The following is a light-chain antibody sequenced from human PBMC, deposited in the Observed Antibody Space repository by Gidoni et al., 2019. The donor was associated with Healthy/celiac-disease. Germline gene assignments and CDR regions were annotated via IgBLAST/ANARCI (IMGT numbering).Light chain of an antibody. CDR3: QQYDSSPKT. CDR1: QSVSSSY. Sequence: VLTQPSGTLALSPGERATLSCRASQSVSSSYLAWYQQKPGQAPRLLIYAASSRATGIPDRFSGSGSGTDFTLTISRLEPEDFAVYYCQQYDSSPKTFXXXTKVDIK. J-gene: IGKJ1*01. CDR2: AAS. V-gene: IGKV3-20*01.